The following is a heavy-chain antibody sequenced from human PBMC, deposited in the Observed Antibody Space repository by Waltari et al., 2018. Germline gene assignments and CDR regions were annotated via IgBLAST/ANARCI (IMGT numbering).Heavy chain of an antibody. CDR3: ARGGPARGTVLRFLEWFKVGMDV. Sequence: QVQLQQWGAGLLKPSETLSLTCAVYGGSFSGYYWSWIRQPPGKGLEWIGEINHSGNTNYNPSLKSRGTISVDTSKNQFSLKLSSVTAADTAVYYCARGGPARGTVLRFLEWFKVGMDVWGQGTTVTVSS. V-gene: IGHV4-34*01. CDR1: GGSFSGYY. D-gene: IGHD3-3*01. CDR2: INHSGNT. J-gene: IGHJ6*02.